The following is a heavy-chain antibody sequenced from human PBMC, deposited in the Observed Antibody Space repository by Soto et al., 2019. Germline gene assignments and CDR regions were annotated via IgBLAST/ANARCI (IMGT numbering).Heavy chain of an antibody. V-gene: IGHV3-11*01. CDR1: GFTFSDYY. D-gene: IGHD6-13*01. J-gene: IGHJ5*02. Sequence: GGSLRLSCAASGFTFSDYYMSWIRQAPGKGLEWVSYISSSGSTIYYADSVKGRFTISRDNAKNSLYLQMNSLRAEDTAVYYCASGRSSSWYFGFGSISISNWFDPWGQGTLVTVSS. CDR2: ISSSGSTI. CDR3: ASGRSSSWYFGFGSISISNWFDP.